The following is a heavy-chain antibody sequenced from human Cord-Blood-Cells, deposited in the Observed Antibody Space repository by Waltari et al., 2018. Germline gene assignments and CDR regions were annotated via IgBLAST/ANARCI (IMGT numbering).Heavy chain of an antibody. V-gene: IGHV4-39*01. CDR2: IYYSGST. D-gene: IGHD2-2*01. CDR1: GGSISSSSYY. CDR3: ARHAIVVVPAATELNWFDP. Sequence: QLQLQESGPGLVKPSETLSLTCTVSGGSISSSSYYWGWIRQPPGKGLEWIGSIYYSGSTYYNPSLKSRVTISVDTSKNQFSLKLSSVTAADTAVYYCARHAIVVVPAATELNWFDPWGQGTLVTVSS. J-gene: IGHJ5*02.